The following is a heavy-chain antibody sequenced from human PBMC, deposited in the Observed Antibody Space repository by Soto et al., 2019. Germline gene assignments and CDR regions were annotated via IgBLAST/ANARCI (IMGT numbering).Heavy chain of an antibody. CDR3: ARDEGSSAAAYYYYGMDV. CDR2: IKQDGSEK. V-gene: IGHV3-7*01. CDR1: GFTFSSYA. J-gene: IGHJ6*02. D-gene: IGHD6-6*01. Sequence: GGSLRLSCTASGFTFSSYAMSWVRQAPGKGLEWVANIKQDGSEKYYVDSVKGRFTISRDNAKNSLYLQMNSLRAEDTAVYYCARDEGSSAAAYYYYGMDVWGQGTTVTVSS.